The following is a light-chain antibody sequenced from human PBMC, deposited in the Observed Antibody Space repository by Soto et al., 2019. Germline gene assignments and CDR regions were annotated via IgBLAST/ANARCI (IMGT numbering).Light chain of an antibody. J-gene: IGKJ2*01. V-gene: IGKV3-20*01. CDR2: GAS. CDR3: QQYGSSPLYT. Sequence: EIVLTQSPGTLSLSPGARATLSCRASQSVSSSYLAWYQQTPGQAPRLLIYGASSSATGIPDRFIGSGSGTDFNLTIIRLEPEDVAVYYGQQYGSSPLYTFGQGTKLEIK. CDR1: QSVSSSY.